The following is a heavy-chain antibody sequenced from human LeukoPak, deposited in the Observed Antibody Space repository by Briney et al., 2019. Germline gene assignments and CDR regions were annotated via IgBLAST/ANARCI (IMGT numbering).Heavy chain of an antibody. CDR2: ISAYNGNT. D-gene: IGHD2-2*01. J-gene: IGHJ6*02. Sequence: ASVKVSCKASGYTFISYGISWVRQAPGQGLEWMGWISAYNGNTNYAQKLQGRVTMTTDTSTSTAYMELRSLRSDDTAVYYCARDLRCSSTSCPTYYYYYGMDVWGQGTTVTVSS. CDR1: GYTFISYG. CDR3: ARDLRCSSTSCPTYYYYYGMDV. V-gene: IGHV1-18*01.